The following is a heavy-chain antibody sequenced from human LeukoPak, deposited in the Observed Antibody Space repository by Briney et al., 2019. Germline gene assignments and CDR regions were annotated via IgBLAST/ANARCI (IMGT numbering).Heavy chain of an antibody. CDR3: AKHGTDSSGFYYRNFDY. Sequence: SETLSLTCTVSGGSIRSSTYFWVWIRQPPGKGPEWIGGIYSGGNTVYNPSVKGRVTISVDTSKNQFSLSLNSLTAADTAVYYCAKHGTDSSGFYYRNFDYWGQGTLVPVSS. V-gene: IGHV4-39*01. CDR1: GGSIRSSTYF. J-gene: IGHJ4*02. CDR2: IYSGGNT. D-gene: IGHD3-22*01.